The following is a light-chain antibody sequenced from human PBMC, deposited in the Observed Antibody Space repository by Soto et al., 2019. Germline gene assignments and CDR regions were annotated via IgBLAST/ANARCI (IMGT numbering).Light chain of an antibody. CDR2: SAS. V-gene: IGKV1-39*01. CDR1: QTVTDY. CDR3: HQTYSTPQT. J-gene: IGKJ1*01. Sequence: DIQMTQSPSSLSASVGERVTITCRAGQTVTDYLNWYQHQPGKAPKLLIYSASTLQTWVPSRFSGSDYGTDFPLTITRLQPEDFGTYDCHQTYSTPQTFGQGTRVDIK.